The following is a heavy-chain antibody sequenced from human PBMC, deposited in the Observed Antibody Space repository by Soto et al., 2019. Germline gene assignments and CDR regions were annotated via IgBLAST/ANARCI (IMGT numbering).Heavy chain of an antibody. J-gene: IGHJ6*02. D-gene: IGHD2-8*01. CDR1: GGSFSGYY. Sequence: QVQLQQWGAGLLKPSETLSLTCAVYGGSFSGYYWSWIRQPPGKGLEWIGEINHSGSTNYNPSLKSRVTISVDTSKNQFSLKLSSVTAADTAVYYCAGGGYAIGYYYYYGMDVWGQGTTVTVSS. V-gene: IGHV4-34*01. CDR2: INHSGST. CDR3: AGGGYAIGYYYYYGMDV.